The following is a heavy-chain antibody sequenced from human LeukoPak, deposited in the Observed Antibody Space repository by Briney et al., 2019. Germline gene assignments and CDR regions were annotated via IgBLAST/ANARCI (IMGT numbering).Heavy chain of an antibody. Sequence: GGSLRLSRAVSGFTFSSYPMSWVRQAPGKGLEWVSAISGSGGDTYYADSVKGRFTISRDNSKNTLDLQMNSLRAEDTALYYSATSSGWYPKYFDYWGQGTLVTVSS. CDR1: GFTFSSYP. CDR2: ISGSGGDT. J-gene: IGHJ4*02. CDR3: ATSSGWYPKYFDY. D-gene: IGHD6-19*01. V-gene: IGHV3-23*01.